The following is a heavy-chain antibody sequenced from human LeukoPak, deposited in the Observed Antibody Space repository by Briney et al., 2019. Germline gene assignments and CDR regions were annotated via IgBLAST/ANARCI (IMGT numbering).Heavy chain of an antibody. D-gene: IGHD3-22*01. V-gene: IGHV3-66*01. CDR3: ASGDTTGYSGDAFNI. CDR1: GFTVSSYY. CDR2: IYSGGST. Sequence: PGGSLRLSCAASGFTVSSYYMSWVRQAPGKGLEWVSVIYSGGSTYYADSVKGRFTISRDNSKNTLYLQMDSLRAEDTAVYYCASGDTTGYSGDAFNIWGQGTMVTVSS. J-gene: IGHJ3*02.